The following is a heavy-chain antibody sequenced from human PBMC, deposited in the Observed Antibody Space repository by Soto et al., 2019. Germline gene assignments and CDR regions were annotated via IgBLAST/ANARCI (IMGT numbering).Heavy chain of an antibody. V-gene: IGHV3-7*01. CDR2: IKQDGSEK. J-gene: IGHJ1*01. Sequence: EVRLVESGGGVVQPGGSLRLSCAASGFTFSSYWMSWVRQAPGKGLEWVANIKQDGSEKYYVDSVKGRFTISRDNAKNSLYLQMDSLRAEDTAVYYCARSEVLREVYLQHWGQGTLVTVSS. CDR3: ARSEVLREVYLQH. D-gene: IGHD2-15*01. CDR1: GFTFSSYW.